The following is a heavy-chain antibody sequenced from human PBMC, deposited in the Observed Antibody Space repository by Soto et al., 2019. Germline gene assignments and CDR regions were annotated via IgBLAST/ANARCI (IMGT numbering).Heavy chain of an antibody. CDR3: ARDSRDSYGSFYYYYYGMDV. CDR2: IIPIFGTA. J-gene: IGHJ6*02. V-gene: IGHV1-69*13. Sequence: SVKVSCKASRGANSSYAMSWVRQAPEQGLEWMGGIIPIFGTANYAQKFQGRVTITADESTSTAYMELSSLRSEDTAVYYCARDSRDSYGSFYYYYYGMDVWGQGTTVTVSS. CDR1: RGANSSYA. D-gene: IGHD5-18*01.